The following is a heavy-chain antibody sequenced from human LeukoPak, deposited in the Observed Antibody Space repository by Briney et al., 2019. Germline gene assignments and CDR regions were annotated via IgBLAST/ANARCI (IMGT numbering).Heavy chain of an antibody. J-gene: IGHJ5*02. D-gene: IGHD1-14*01. CDR2: IYYSGST. CDR3: ASSGPRGWFDP. V-gene: IGHV4-59*08. CDR1: GGSISSYY. Sequence: PSETLSLTCTVSGGSISSYYWSWIRQPPGKGLEWIGYIYYSGSTNYNPSLKSRVTISVDTSKNQFSLKLSSVTAADTAVHYCASSGPRGWFDPWGQGTLVTVSS.